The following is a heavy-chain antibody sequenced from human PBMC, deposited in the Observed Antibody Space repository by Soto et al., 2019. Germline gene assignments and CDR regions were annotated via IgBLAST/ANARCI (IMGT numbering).Heavy chain of an antibody. CDR2: IYYSGST. D-gene: IGHD6-6*01. V-gene: IGHV4-59*01. CDR3: ATDTGYSSSSNGMDV. Sequence: SETLSLTCTVSGGSISRYYWSWIRQPPVKALEGIGYIYYSGSTNYNPSLKSRVTISVDTSKNQFSLKLSSVTAADTAVYYCATDTGYSSSSNGMDVWGQGTTVSVS. CDR1: GGSISRYY. J-gene: IGHJ6*02.